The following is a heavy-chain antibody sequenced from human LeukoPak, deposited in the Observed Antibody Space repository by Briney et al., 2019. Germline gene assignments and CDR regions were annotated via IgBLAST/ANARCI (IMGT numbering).Heavy chain of an antibody. CDR1: GGTFSSYA. V-gene: IGHV1-69*13. CDR3: ARGLWGHNWFDP. CDR2: IIPIFGTA. D-gene: IGHD7-27*01. J-gene: IGHJ5*02. Sequence: ASVKASCKASGGTFSSYAISWVRQAPGQGLEWMGGIIPIFGTANYAQKFQGRVTITADESTSTAYMELSSLRSEDTAVYYCARGLWGHNWFDPWGQGTLVTVSS.